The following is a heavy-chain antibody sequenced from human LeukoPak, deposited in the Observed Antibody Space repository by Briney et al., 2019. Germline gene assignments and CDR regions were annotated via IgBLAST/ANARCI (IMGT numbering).Heavy chain of an antibody. V-gene: IGHV3-15*01. CDR3: TTLYYDFWSGFSLAFDY. D-gene: IGHD3-3*01. J-gene: IGHJ4*02. CDR1: GFTFSNAW. Sequence: PGGSLRLPCAASGFTFSNAWMSWVRQAPGKGLEWVGRIKSKTDGGTTDYAAPVKGRFTISRDDSKNTLYLQMNSLKTEDTAVYYCTTLYYDFWSGFSLAFDYWGQGTLVTVSS. CDR2: IKSKTDGGTT.